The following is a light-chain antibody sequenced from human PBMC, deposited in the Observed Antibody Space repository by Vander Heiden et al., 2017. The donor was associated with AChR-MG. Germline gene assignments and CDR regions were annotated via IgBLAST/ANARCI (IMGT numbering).Light chain of an antibody. J-gene: IGLJ3*02. V-gene: IGLV1-44*01. CDR1: SSNIGSNT. Sequence: QSVLTQPPSASGTPGQRVTISCSGSSSNIGSNTVNWYQQLPGTAPKLLIYSNNQQPSGVPDRFSGSKAGTSASLAISGLQSEDEADYYGAAWDDSLNARWVFGGGTKLTVL. CDR2: SNN. CDR3: AAWDDSLNARWV.